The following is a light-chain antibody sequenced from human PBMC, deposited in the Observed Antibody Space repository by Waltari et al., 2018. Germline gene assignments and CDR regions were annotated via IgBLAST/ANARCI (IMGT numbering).Light chain of an antibody. CDR2: WAS. V-gene: IGKV4-1*01. J-gene: IGKJ1*01. CDR3: QQYYNDAT. Sequence: DIVMTQSPESLAVPLGETATINCKSSQSVLYSSNDKNYFAWYQQKPGQPPKLLIYWASTRESWVPDRFSGSGSGTDFTLTISSLQAEDAAVYYCQQYYNDATFGQGTKVEIK. CDR1: QSVLYSSNDKNY.